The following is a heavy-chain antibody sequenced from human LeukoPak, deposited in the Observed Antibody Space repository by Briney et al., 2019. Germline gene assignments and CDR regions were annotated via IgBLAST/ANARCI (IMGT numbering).Heavy chain of an antibody. D-gene: IGHD2-21*01. CDR1: GFTLADLS. Sequence: ASVKVSCKVSGFTLADLSMHWVRQAPGKGLEWVGGFDRKNGDTIYAQRFRGRVTLTEDTSTGTAYMELSSLSADGTAVYYCATGVYCATTTCPGYQHYYYFMDVWGKGTTVTVSS. CDR2: FDRKNGDT. J-gene: IGHJ6*03. CDR3: ATGVYCATTTCPGYQHYYYFMDV. V-gene: IGHV1-24*01.